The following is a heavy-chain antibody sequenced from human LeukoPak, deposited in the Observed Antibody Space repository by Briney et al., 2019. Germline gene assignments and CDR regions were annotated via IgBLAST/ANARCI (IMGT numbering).Heavy chain of an antibody. D-gene: IGHD3-3*02. CDR2: ILSSGST. J-gene: IGHJ5*02. CDR1: GASINNHY. V-gene: IGHV4-4*09. CDR3: ARRVISEFSIDKGNWLDP. Sequence: SETLSLTCTVSGASINNHYWNWIRQSPGKGLEWIGYILSSGSTHHNPSLTGRISLSVDTSKNQFSLKLSSVTAADTAVYYCARRVISEFSIDKGNWLDPWGQGTLVTVSS.